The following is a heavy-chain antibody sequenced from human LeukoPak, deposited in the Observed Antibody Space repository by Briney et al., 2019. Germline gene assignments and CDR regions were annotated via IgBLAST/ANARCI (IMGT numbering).Heavy chain of an antibody. V-gene: IGHV3-30*03. CDR2: ISYDGTNK. Sequence: GRSLRLSCAASGFTFRSYGMHWVRRAPGKGLEWVAAISYDGTNKYYADSVKGRFTISRDNSKNTLDLQMNSLRAEDTAVYYCASDYGDYGGTYGFDYWGQGTLVTVSS. D-gene: IGHD4-17*01. CDR3: ASDYGDYGGTYGFDY. J-gene: IGHJ4*02. CDR1: GFTFRSYG.